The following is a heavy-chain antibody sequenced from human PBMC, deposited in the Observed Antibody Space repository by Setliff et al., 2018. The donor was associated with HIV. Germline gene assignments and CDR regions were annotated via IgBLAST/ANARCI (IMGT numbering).Heavy chain of an antibody. V-gene: IGHV3-73*01. J-gene: IGHJ4*02. CDR3: SYSGYDSYFDY. CDR2: IRSETNSYAT. CDR1: GFSFSGSA. Sequence: GSLRLSCAASGFSFSGSAMHWVRQASGTGLEWVGRIRSETNSYATAYAASVKGRFSISRDESKNTAYLQMNSLKTEDTAVYYCSYSGYDSYFDYWGQGTLVTVSS. D-gene: IGHD5-12*01.